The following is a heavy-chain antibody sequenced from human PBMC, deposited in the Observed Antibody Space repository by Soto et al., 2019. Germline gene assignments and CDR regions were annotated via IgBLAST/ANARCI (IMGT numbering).Heavy chain of an antibody. J-gene: IGHJ4*02. CDR3: VKEGYMRSDWYGQFDC. D-gene: IGHD6-19*01. CDR2: ISSNGGNT. CDR1: GFTFNTFA. V-gene: IGHV3-64D*06. Sequence: GGSLRLSCSASGFTFNTFAMHWVRQTPGKGLEFVSAISSNGGNTYYADSVKGRFAISRDNSKNTLYLQMYSLRPEDTALYYCVKEGYMRSDWYGQFDCWGQGTLVTVYS.